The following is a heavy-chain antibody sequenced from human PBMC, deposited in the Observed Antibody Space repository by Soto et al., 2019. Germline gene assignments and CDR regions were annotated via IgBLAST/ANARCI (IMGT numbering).Heavy chain of an antibody. V-gene: IGHV4-59*08. CDR1: WCSIHSFY. CDR3: ARRYGSSFDY. D-gene: IGHD6-13*01. CDR2: IYYSGST. Sequence: TSGTLSPTRTVSWCSIHSFYWSWIRQPPGKGLEWIGYIYYSGSTNYNPSLKSRVTISVETSKNQFSLKLSSVTAADTAVYYCARRYGSSFDYWGQGTLVTVSS. J-gene: IGHJ4*02.